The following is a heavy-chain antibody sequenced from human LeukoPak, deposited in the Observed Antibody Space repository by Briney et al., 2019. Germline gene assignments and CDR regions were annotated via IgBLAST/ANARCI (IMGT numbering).Heavy chain of an antibody. D-gene: IGHD5-12*01. CDR1: GSALTSYY. CDR3: ARDAPSRLGGYVGDYCFDY. V-gene: IGHV1-46*03. CDR2: INPSGGST. Sequence: ASVKVSCKASGSALTSYYMHWVRQAPGQGLEWMGIINPSGGSTSYAQKFQGRVTMTRATSTSTVYMELSSLRSEDTAVYYCARDAPSRLGGYVGDYCFDYWGQGTLVTVSS. J-gene: IGHJ4*02.